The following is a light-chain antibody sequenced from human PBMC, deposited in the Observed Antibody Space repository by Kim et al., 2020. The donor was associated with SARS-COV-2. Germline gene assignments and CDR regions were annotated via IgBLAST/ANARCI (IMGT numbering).Light chain of an antibody. CDR2: GAS. V-gene: IGKV3-15*01. CDR3: QEYNSWPRT. CDR1: QSVSSN. J-gene: IGKJ1*01. Sequence: EIVMTQSPATLSVSPGERATLSCRASQSVSSNLAWYQQKPGQAPRLIIYGASTRASGIPARFSGSGSGTEFTLTISSLQSEDFVVYYCQEYNSWPRTFGQGTKLEI.